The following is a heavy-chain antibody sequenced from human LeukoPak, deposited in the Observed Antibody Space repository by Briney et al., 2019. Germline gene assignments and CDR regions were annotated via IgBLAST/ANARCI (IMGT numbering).Heavy chain of an antibody. CDR3: ARGTYTSFDN. D-gene: IGHD6-13*01. V-gene: IGHV6-1*01. CDR1: GDSIFTNNVA. Sequence: SQTLSLTCAISGDSIFTNNVAWNWIRQSPWRGLAWLGRTYYRSKWSFDYAVSVKSRITINADTSKNQFSPQLSSVTPEDTAVYYCARGTYTSFDNWGQGTLVTVSS. CDR2: TYYRSKWSF. J-gene: IGHJ4*02.